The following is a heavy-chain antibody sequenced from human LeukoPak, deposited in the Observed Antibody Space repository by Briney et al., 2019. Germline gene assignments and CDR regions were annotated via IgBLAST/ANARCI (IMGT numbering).Heavy chain of an antibody. CDR3: ARAGLDYYYYYGMDV. J-gene: IGHJ6*02. V-gene: IGHV6-1*01. CDR1: GDSVSSNIAA. Sequence: SQTLSLTCVISGDSVSSNIAAWNWIRQSPPRGLEWLGSTYYRSKWYNDYAVSVKSRITINPDTSKSQFSLQLNSVTPEDTAVYYCARAGLDYYYYYGMDVWGQGTTVTVSS. CDR2: TYYRSKWYN.